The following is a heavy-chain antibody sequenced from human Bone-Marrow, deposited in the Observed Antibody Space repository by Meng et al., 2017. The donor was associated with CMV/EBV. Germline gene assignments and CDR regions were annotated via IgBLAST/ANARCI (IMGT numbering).Heavy chain of an antibody. Sequence: LTCTVSGGSISRNFWWSWVRQPPGNGLEWVGEISYSGDTKYNPSLQSRATISSDTTNNRFSLRLNSVTAADTGVYFCARSPGFWSLDYWGRGTLVTVSS. CDR1: GGSISRNFW. CDR2: ISYSGDT. D-gene: IGHD2-8*02. J-gene: IGHJ4*02. CDR3: ARSPGFWSLDY. V-gene: IGHV4-4*01.